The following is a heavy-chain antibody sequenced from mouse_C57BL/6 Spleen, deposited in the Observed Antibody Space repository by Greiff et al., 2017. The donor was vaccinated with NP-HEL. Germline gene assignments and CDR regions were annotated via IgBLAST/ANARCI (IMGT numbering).Heavy chain of an antibody. CDR1: GYSFTGYY. D-gene: IGHD4-1*01. J-gene: IGHJ4*01. Sequence: EVQVVESGPELVKPGASVKISCKASGYSFTGYYMNWVKQSPEKSLEWIGEINPSTGGTTYNQKFKAKATLTVDKSSSTAYMQLKSLTSEDSAVYYCARDWDDAMDYWGQGTSVTVSS. CDR2: INPSTGGT. V-gene: IGHV1-42*01. CDR3: ARDWDDAMDY.